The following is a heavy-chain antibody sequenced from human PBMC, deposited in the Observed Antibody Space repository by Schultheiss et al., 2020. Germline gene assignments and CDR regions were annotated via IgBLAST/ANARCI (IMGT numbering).Heavy chain of an antibody. Sequence: SQTLSLTCAVSGYSISSGYYWGWIRQPPGKGLEWIGSIYHSGSTYYNPSLKSRVTISVDTSKNQFSLKLSSVTAADTAVYYCATLYSYGYSWGQGTLVTVYS. J-gene: IGHJ5*02. CDR2: IYHSGST. CDR3: ATLYSYGYS. D-gene: IGHD5-18*01. V-gene: IGHV4-38-2*01. CDR1: GYSISSGYY.